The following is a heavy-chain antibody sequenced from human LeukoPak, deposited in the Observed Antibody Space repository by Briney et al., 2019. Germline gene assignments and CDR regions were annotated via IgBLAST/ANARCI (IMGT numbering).Heavy chain of an antibody. CDR1: GGTFSSYA. D-gene: IGHD4-17*01. J-gene: IGHJ4*02. Sequence: ASVKVSCKASGGTFSSYAISWVRQAPGQGPEWMGIINPSGGSTRFAQKFQGRVSMTRDTSTSTVYMELSSLRSEDTAVYYCARGYGDYEGFDYWGQGTLVTVPS. CDR2: INPSGGST. CDR3: ARGYGDYEGFDY. V-gene: IGHV1-46*01.